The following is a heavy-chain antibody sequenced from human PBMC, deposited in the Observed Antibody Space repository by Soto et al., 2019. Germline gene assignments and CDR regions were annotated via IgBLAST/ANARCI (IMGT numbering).Heavy chain of an antibody. CDR1: GGSISSYY. V-gene: IGHV4-4*07. D-gene: IGHD5-18*01. CDR3: ARDHKWGYSYGHDY. J-gene: IGHJ4*02. Sequence: SETLSLTCTVSGGSISSYYWSWIRQPAGKGLEWIGRIYTSGSTNYNPSLKSRVTMSADTSKNQFSLKLSSVTAADTAVYYCARDHKWGYSYGHDYWGQGTLVTAPQ. CDR2: IYTSGST.